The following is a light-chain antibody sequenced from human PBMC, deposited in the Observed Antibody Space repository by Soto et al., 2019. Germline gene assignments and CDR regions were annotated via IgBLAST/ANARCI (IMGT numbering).Light chain of an antibody. V-gene: IGLV2-23*02. Sequence: QSVLTQPASVSASPRQSITLSCTETSSDVGSYNLVSWYQQHPGKAPKLMIYEVSKRPSGVSNRFSGSKSGNTASLTISGLQAEDEADYYCCSYAGSSTFYVFGTGTKVTVL. CDR3: CSYAGSSTFYV. J-gene: IGLJ1*01. CDR2: EVS. CDR1: SSDVGSYNL.